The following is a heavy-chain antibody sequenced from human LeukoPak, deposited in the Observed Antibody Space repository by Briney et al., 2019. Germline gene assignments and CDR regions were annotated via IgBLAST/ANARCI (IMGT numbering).Heavy chain of an antibody. CDR2: ISSSGSTI. CDR3: AELGITMIGGV. J-gene: IGHJ6*04. Sequence: GGSLRLSCAGSGFTFNKHGMNWVRQAPGKGLEWVSYISSSGSTIYYADSVKGRFTISRDNAKNSLYLQMNSLRAEDTAVYYCAELGITMIGGVWGKGTTVTISS. V-gene: IGHV3-48*03. CDR1: GFTFNKHG. D-gene: IGHD3-10*02.